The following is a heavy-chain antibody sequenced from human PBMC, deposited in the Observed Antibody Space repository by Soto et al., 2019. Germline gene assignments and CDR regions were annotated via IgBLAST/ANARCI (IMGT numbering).Heavy chain of an antibody. CDR3: ARVVSPYGDAFDI. V-gene: IGHV4-30-2*01. CDR1: GGSISSGGYS. CDR2: IYHSGST. D-gene: IGHD2-2*01. J-gene: IGHJ3*02. Sequence: SETLSLTCAVSGGSISSGGYSWSWIRQPPGKGLEWIGYIYHSGSTYYNPSLKSRVTISVDRSKNQFSLKLSSVTAADTAVYYCARVVSPYGDAFDIWGQGTMVTVSS.